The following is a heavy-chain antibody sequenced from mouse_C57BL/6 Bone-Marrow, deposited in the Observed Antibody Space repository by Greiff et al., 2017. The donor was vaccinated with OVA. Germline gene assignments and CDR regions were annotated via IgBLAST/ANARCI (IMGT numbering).Heavy chain of an antibody. CDR2: INPNNGGT. CDR1: GYTFTDYN. V-gene: IGHV1-18*01. CDR3: ARDYYGSSKAWFAY. J-gene: IGHJ3*01. D-gene: IGHD1-1*01. Sequence: VQLKESGPELVKPGASVKIPCKASGYTFTDYNMDWVKQSHGKSLEWIGDINPNNGGTIYNQKFKGKATLTVDKSSSTAYMELRSLTSEDTAVYYCARDYYGSSKAWFAYWGQGTLVTVSA.